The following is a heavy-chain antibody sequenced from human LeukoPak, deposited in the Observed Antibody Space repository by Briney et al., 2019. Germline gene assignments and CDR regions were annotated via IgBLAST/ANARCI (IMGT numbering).Heavy chain of an antibody. CDR2: IYNRGNT. Sequence: PSETLSLPCSVSGDPLSRHHWSWLREPPGKALEGIRYIYNRGNTKYNPSVKSRVTISVDTSKNLFSLKLPSVIAADTAVYYCATCRDEFGDYGFTSWGQGTLVSVSS. D-gene: IGHD4-17*01. CDR3: ATCRDEFGDYGFTS. CDR1: GDPLSRHH. V-gene: IGHV4-59*11. J-gene: IGHJ5*02.